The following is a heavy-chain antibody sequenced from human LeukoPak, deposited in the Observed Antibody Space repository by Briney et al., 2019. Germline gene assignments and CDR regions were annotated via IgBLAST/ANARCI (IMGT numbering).Heavy chain of an antibody. D-gene: IGHD2-15*01. CDR2: IKQDGSEK. V-gene: IGHV3-7*01. CDR3: ASLVYYYYYMDV. CDR1: GFTFSSYW. J-gene: IGHJ6*03. Sequence: PGGSLGLSCAASGFTFSSYWMSWVRQAPGKGLEWVANIKQDGSEKYYVDSVKGRFTISRDNAKNSLYLQMNSLRAEDTAVYYCASLVYYYYYMDVWGKGTTVTVSS.